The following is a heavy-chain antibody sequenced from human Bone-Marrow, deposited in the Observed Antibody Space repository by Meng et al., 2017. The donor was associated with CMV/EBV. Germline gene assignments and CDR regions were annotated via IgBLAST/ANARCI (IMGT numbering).Heavy chain of an antibody. CDR3: AKDGGGGGSIFFDY. J-gene: IGHJ4*02. CDR1: GFTFSSYS. V-gene: IGHV3-21*01. Sequence: GESLKISCAASGFTFSSYSMNWVRQAPGKELEWVSSISSSSSYIYYADSVKGRFTISRDNAKNSLYLQMNSLRAEDTAVYYCAKDGGGGGSIFFDYWGQGTLVTVSS. CDR2: ISSSSSYI. D-gene: IGHD2-15*01.